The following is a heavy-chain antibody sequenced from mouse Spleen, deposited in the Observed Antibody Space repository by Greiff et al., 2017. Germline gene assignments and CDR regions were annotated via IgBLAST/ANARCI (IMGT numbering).Heavy chain of an antibody. V-gene: IGHV1-19*01. Sequence: EVQLQQPGPVLVKPGASVKMSCKASGYTFTDYYMNWVKQSHGKSLEWIGVINPYNGGTSYNQKFKGKATLTVDKSSSTAYMELNSLTSEDSAVYYCARSTMITSFAYWGQGTLVTVSA. D-gene: IGHD2-4*01. CDR3: ARSTMITSFAY. J-gene: IGHJ3*01. CDR1: GYTFTDYY. CDR2: INPYNGGT.